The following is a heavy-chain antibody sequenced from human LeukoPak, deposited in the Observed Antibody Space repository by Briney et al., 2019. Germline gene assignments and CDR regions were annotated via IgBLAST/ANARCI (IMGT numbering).Heavy chain of an antibody. Sequence: GRSLRLSCAASGFTFSSYGMHWVRQAPGKGLEWVAVIWYDGSNKYYADSVKGRFTISRDNSKNTLYLQMNSLRAEDTAVYYCARDGHSVAAAFDYWGQGTLVTVSS. V-gene: IGHV3-33*01. CDR2: IWYDGSNK. CDR3: ARDGHSVAAAFDY. CDR1: GFTFSSYG. D-gene: IGHD6-19*01. J-gene: IGHJ4*02.